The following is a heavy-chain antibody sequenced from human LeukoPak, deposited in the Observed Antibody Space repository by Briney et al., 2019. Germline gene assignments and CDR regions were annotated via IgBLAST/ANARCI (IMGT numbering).Heavy chain of an antibody. D-gene: IGHD6-19*01. V-gene: IGHV1-2*02. CDR2: INPNSGDT. CDR3: ARVGSSGWYVHPTLDY. J-gene: IGHJ4*02. CDR1: GYTFTGYY. Sequence: ASVKVSCKASGYTFTGYYMHWVRQAPGQGLEWMEWINPNSGDTNYAQKFQGRVTVTRDTSISTAYMELSSLRSDDTAVYYCARVGSSGWYVHPTLDYWGQGTLVTVSS.